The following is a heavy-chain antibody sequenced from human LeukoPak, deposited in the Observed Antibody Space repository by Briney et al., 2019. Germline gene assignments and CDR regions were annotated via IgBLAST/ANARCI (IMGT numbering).Heavy chain of an antibody. V-gene: IGHV3-23*01. CDR1: GFTFSNFP. CDR2: IGASGETT. Sequence: PGGTLRLSCSASGFTFSNFPMTWVRQAPGKGLEWVSAIGASGETTYYADSVKGRFTISRDNSKSTLFLQMNSLRAGDTALYYCAKDRGYWGQGTLVTVSS. CDR3: AKDRGY. J-gene: IGHJ4*02.